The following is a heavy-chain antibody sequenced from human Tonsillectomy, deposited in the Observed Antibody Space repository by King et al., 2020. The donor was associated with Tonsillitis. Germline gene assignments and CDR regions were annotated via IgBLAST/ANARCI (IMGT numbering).Heavy chain of an antibody. Sequence: VQLVESGGGLVQPGGSLRLACAASGFIVSSKYMSWVRQAPGKGLEWVSVIYCGGSTYYADSVKGRYTISRDNSKNTLYLQMNGLRDEDTAGYYCPRALGAADAYFDSWGQGTLVTVSS. CDR2: IYCGGST. CDR3: PRALGAADAYFDS. V-gene: IGHV3-66*01. D-gene: IGHD6-13*01. J-gene: IGHJ4*02. CDR1: GFIVSSKY.